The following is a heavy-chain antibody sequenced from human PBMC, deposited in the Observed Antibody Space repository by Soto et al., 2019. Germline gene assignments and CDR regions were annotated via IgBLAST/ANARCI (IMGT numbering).Heavy chain of an antibody. CDR1: GFNFSNYG. J-gene: IGHJ5*02. CDR3: ARSDCTSASCYVVWFDP. CDR2: ISSSSSYI. V-gene: IGHV3-21*01. D-gene: IGHD2-2*01. Sequence: EVQLVESGGRLVKPGGSLRLSCAASGFNFSNYGMNWVRQAPGKGLEWVSSISSSSSYISYADSVKGRFTISRDNAKNSVYLQMNSLRAEDTAVYYCARSDCTSASCYVVWFDPWGQGTLVTVSS.